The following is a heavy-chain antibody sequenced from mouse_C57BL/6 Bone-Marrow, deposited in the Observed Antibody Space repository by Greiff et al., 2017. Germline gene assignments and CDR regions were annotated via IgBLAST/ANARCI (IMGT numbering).Heavy chain of an antibody. CDR1: GFTFSDYY. D-gene: IGHD1-1*01. CDR2: ISNGGGST. Sequence: EVKLMESGGGLVQPGGSLKLSCAASGFTFSDYYMYWVRQTPEKRLEWVAYISNGGGSTYYPDTVKGRFTISRDNAKNTLDLQMSRLKSEDTAMYYCARQDFTTVVASRYFDVWGTGTTVTVSS. CDR3: ARQDFTTVVASRYFDV. V-gene: IGHV5-12*01. J-gene: IGHJ1*03.